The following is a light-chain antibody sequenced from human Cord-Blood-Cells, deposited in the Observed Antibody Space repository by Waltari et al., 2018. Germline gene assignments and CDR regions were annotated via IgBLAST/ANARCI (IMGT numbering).Light chain of an antibody. CDR2: DVS. J-gene: IGLJ3*02. V-gene: IGLV2-11*01. CDR1: SSDVGGYHY. CDR3: CSYAGSYTWV. Sequence: SALTQPRSVSGSPGQSVTISCTGTSSDVGGYHYVSWYQQHPGKAPKLMIYDVSKRPSGVPDRFSGSKSGNTASLTISGLQAEDEADYYCCSYAGSYTWVFGGGTKLTVL.